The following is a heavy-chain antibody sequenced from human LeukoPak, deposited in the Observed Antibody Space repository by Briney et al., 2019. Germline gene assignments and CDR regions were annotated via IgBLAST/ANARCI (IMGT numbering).Heavy chain of an antibody. CDR2: ISAYNGNT. CDR1: GYTFTSYG. J-gene: IGHJ6*02. D-gene: IGHD2-15*01. Sequence: ASVKVSCKASGYTFTSYGISWVRQAPGQGLEWMGWISAYNGNTNYAQKLQGRVTMTTDTSTSTAYMGLRSLRSDDTAVYYCASQGYCSGGSCYNYYGMDVWGQGTTVTVSS. V-gene: IGHV1-18*01. CDR3: ASQGYCSGGSCYNYYGMDV.